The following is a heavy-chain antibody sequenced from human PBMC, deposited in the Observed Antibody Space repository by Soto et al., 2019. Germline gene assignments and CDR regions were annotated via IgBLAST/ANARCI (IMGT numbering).Heavy chain of an antibody. V-gene: IGHV3-23*01. Sequence: GSLRLSCAASGFTFSSYAMSLGRQAPGKVLEWGSAISGSGGSTYYADSVKGRFTISRDNSKNTLYLQMNSLRAEDTAVYYCAKVVYVVVPAADNWFDPWGQGTLVTVSS. J-gene: IGHJ5*02. CDR2: ISGSGGST. CDR3: AKVVYVVVPAADNWFDP. CDR1: GFTFSSYA. D-gene: IGHD2-2*01.